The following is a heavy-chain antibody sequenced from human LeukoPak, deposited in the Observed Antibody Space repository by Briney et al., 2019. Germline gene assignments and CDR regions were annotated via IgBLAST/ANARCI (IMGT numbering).Heavy chain of an antibody. CDR2: INPNSGGT. CDR1: GYTFTGYY. D-gene: IGHD6-13*01. CDR3: ARASSSWYVVRDYYYGMDV. V-gene: IGHV1-2*04. J-gene: IGHJ6*02. Sequence: ASVKVSCKASGYTFTGYYMHRVRQAPGQGLEWMGWINPNSGGTNYAQKFQGWVTITRDTSISTAYMELSRLRSDDTAVYYCARASSSWYVVRDYYYGMDVWGQGTTVTVSS.